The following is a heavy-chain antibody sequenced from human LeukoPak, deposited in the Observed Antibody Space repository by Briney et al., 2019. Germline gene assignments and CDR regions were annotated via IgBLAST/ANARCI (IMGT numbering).Heavy chain of an antibody. CDR2: ISYDGSNK. CDR1: GFTFSSYA. J-gene: IGHJ4*02. D-gene: IGHD1-20*01. Sequence: PGRSQRLSCAASGFTFSSYAMHWVRQAPGKGLEWVAVISYDGSNKYYADSVKGRFTISRDNSKNTLYLQMNSLRAEDTAVYYCARDNNFAFDYWGQGTLVTVSS. CDR3: ARDNNFAFDY. V-gene: IGHV3-30*04.